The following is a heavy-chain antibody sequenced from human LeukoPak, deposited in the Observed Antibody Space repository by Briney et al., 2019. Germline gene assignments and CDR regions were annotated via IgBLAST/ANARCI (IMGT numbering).Heavy chain of an antibody. V-gene: IGHV1-69*13. D-gene: IGHD4-17*01. CDR3: ARDGNGDYAGDPPEY. J-gene: IGHJ4*02. Sequence: SVKVSCKASGGTFSSYAISWVRRAPGQGLEWMGGIIPIFGTANYAQKFQGRVTITADESTSTAYMELSSLRSEDTAVYYCARDGNGDYAGDPPEYWGQGTLVTVSS. CDR1: GGTFSSYA. CDR2: IIPIFGTA.